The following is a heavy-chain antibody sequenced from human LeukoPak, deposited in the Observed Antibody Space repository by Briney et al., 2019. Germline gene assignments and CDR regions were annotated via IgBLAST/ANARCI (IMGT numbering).Heavy chain of an antibody. D-gene: IGHD6-6*01. CDR3: ARDYSSSSAPLFGY. V-gene: IGHV3-21*01. CDR2: ISSSSSYI. J-gene: IGHJ4*02. CDR1: GFTFSSYS. Sequence: GGSLRLSCAASGFTFSSYSMNRVRQAPGNRLEWVSSISSSSSYIYYADSVKGRFTISRDNAKNSLYLQMNSLRAEDTAVYYCARDYSSSSAPLFGYWGQGTLVTVSS.